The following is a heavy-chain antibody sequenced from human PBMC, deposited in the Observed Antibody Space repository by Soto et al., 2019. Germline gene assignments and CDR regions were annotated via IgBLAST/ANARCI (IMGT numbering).Heavy chain of an antibody. D-gene: IGHD3-3*01. CDR2: IYYSGST. CDR3: ARADYDFSNWFDP. V-gene: IGHV4-61*01. CDR1: GDSVTSGNYY. J-gene: IGHJ5*02. Sequence: ASETLSLTCTVSGDSVTSGNYYWTWIRQPPGKGLEWVGHIYYSGSTNYNPSLKSRVTISVDTSKNQFSLKLSSVTAAGTAVYYCARADYDFSNWFDPWGQGTLVTVSS.